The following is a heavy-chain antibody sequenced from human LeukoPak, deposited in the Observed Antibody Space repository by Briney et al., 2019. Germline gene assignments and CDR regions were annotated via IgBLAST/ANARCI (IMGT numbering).Heavy chain of an antibody. CDR1: GFTFKNYG. CDR3: AKDFGAYDYVWGSYRCDY. CDR2: IRYDGSDK. D-gene: IGHD3-16*02. J-gene: IGHJ4*02. Sequence: GGSLRLSCAASGFTFKNYGMHWVRQAPGKGLEWVAFIRYDGSDKYYADFVKGRFTISRDNSKNTLYLQMNSLRAEDTAVYYCAKDFGAYDYVWGSYRCDYWGQGTLVTVSS. V-gene: IGHV3-30*02.